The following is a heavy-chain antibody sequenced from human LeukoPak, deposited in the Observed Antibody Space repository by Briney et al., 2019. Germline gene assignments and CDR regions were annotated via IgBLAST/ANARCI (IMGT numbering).Heavy chain of an antibody. Sequence: PGGSLRLSCVVSGFGFSDSYMTWIRQTPGKGLEWLAYISGSGSDIYYADSVKGRFTISRDNAKNSLYLQMNRLRPDDTALYYCSTDPRLLIYWGHGTLVTVSS. CDR2: ISGSGSDI. D-gene: IGHD2-8*01. J-gene: IGHJ4*01. CDR3: STDPRLLIY. CDR1: GFGFSDSY. V-gene: IGHV3-11*01.